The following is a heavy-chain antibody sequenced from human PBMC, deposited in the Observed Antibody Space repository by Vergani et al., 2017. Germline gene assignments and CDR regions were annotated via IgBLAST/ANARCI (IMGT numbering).Heavy chain of an antibody. Sequence: EVHLEESGGGLAQPGGSLRLSCAVSGFTFGDYYTVWIRLAPGKGLDWVASIKRDGTETFYVDSVKGRFTISRDNAKTTLYLQMNSLRDEDRGVYYCARISGGSAPYLHYWGQGTLVTVAS. CDR1: GFTFGDYY. CDR3: ARISGGSAPYLHY. D-gene: IGHD2-15*01. CDR2: IKRDGTET. J-gene: IGHJ1*01. V-gene: IGHV3-7*01.